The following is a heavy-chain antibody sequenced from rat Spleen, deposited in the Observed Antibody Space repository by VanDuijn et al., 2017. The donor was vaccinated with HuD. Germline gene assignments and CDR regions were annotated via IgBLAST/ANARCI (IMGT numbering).Heavy chain of an antibody. CDR3: ARRHYGYTDYFDY. CDR2: ISYGDSSGHSGT. CDR1: GFTFSDYK. D-gene: IGHD1-9*01. V-gene: IGHV5-7*01. J-gene: IGHJ2*01. Sequence: EVQLVESGGGLVQPGRSLKLSCAASGFTFSDYKLAWVRQAPKKGLEWVATISYGDSSGHSGTYYRDSVRGRFTISRDDAKSTLSLQMDSLRSEDTATYYCARRHYGYTDYFDYWGQGVMVTVSS.